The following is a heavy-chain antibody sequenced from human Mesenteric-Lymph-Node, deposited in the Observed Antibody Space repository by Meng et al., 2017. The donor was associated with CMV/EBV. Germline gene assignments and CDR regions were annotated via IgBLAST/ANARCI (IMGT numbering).Heavy chain of an antibody. D-gene: IGHD1-26*01. Sequence: GGSLRLSCAASGFTFDDYAMSWVRQPPGEGLEWVSGTNWNGLSIGYADSVKGRFTISRDNAKNSLYLQMNSLRAEDTAVYCCARDSGRVNYWGQGTLVTVSS. CDR1: GFTFDDYA. CDR3: ARDSGRVNY. CDR2: TNWNGLSI. V-gene: IGHV3-20*04. J-gene: IGHJ4*02.